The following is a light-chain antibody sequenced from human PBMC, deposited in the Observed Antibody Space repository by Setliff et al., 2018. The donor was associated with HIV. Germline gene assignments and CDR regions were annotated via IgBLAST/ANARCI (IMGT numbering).Light chain of an antibody. V-gene: IGLV2-11*01. CDR2: DVN. CDR3: SSSTTGSNFV. Sequence: QSVLAQPPSVSGSPGQSVTISCTGTSSDVGNYNYVYWYQQHPGKAPKLIIYDVNERPSGVPDRFSGSKSGNTASLTISRLQAEDEADYYCSSSTTGSNFVFGTGTKVTVL. CDR1: SSDVGNYNY. J-gene: IGLJ1*01.